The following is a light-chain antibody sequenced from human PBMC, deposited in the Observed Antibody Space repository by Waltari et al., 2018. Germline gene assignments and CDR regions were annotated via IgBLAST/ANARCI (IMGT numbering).Light chain of an antibody. Sequence: SYVLTQPPSVSVAPGKAASITCGANNIGNKVGPRYQQKPGQAPVLVIYYDSDRPSGIPERFSGSNSGNTAALTISRVEAGDEADYYCQVWDSSSGHWVFGGGTQLTVL. CDR1: NIGNKV. CDR3: QVWDSSSGHWV. CDR2: YDS. V-gene: IGLV3-21*01. J-gene: IGLJ3*02.